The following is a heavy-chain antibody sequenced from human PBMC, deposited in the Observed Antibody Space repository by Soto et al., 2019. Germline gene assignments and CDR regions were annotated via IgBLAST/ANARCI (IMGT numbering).Heavy chain of an antibody. V-gene: IGHV4-59*01. CDR1: GGSISRYY. Sequence: ASETLSLTCTGSGGSISRYYWSWIRQPPGKGLEWIGYLYNTGSTIYNPSLESRVTISVDTSKNQFSLKLNSVTAADTAVYYCARDLWGYCGTDCYPLDVWGPGTTVTVS. J-gene: IGHJ6*02. CDR3: ARDLWGYCGTDCYPLDV. CDR2: LYNTGST. D-gene: IGHD2-21*02.